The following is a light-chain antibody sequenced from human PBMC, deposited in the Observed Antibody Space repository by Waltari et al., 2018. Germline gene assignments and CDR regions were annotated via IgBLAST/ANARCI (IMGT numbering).Light chain of an antibody. CDR1: QSVSRA. V-gene: IGKV3-20*01. J-gene: IGKJ1*01. Sequence: EIVLTPSPGSLSSSPGERVTPSCRASQSVSRALAWYQQNPGQAPRPLLFGASNRATGIPDRFSGRGAETDFSLTISRLEPEDFAVYYCQHYVRLPATFGRGTKVEIK. CDR2: GAS. CDR3: QHYVRLPAT.